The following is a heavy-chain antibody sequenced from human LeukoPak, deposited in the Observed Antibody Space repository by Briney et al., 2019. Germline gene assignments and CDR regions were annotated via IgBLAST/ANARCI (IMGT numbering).Heavy chain of an antibody. CDR3: ARANGYRGYSYGCYFDY. CDR1: GGSISSYY. Sequence: SETLSLTCTVSGGSISSYYWSWIRQPPGKGLEWIGYIYYSGSTNYNPSLKSRVTISVDTSKNQFSLKLSSVTAADTAVYYCARANGYRGYSYGCYFDYWGQGTLVTVSS. CDR2: IYYSGST. J-gene: IGHJ4*02. D-gene: IGHD5-18*01. V-gene: IGHV4-59*12.